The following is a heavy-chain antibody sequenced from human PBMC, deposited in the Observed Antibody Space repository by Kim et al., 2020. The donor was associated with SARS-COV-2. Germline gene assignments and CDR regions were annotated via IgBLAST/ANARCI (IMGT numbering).Heavy chain of an antibody. J-gene: IGHJ4*02. CDR1: GFTFSTYA. CDR2: IIDTGDAT. Sequence: GGSLRLSCAASGFTFSTYAMSWVRQAPGKGLEWVSSIIDTGDATYYADSVRGRFTISRDNSKKTLFLQINSLRGDDTAMYYCARGAAVADTYYFTSWGQGTLVTVSS. V-gene: IGHV3-23*01. CDR3: ARGAAVADTYYFTS. D-gene: IGHD6-19*01.